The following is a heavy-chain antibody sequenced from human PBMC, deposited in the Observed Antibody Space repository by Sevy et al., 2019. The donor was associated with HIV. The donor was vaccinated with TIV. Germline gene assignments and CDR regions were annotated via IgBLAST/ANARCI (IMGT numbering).Heavy chain of an antibody. CDR1: GDSIRSSVHF. D-gene: IGHD3-22*01. CDR3: ARHCLHYFDNTGYGEAFDI. Sequence: SETLSLTCTVSGDSIRSSVHFWAWIRQPPGKGLQWLGSIHHRGDSYYNPSLRRRVTISVDTSKNQVSLNLNSMTAADTAVYVCARHCLHYFDNTGYGEAFDIWGQGSLVTVSS. V-gene: IGHV4-39*01. CDR2: IHHRGDS. J-gene: IGHJ3*02.